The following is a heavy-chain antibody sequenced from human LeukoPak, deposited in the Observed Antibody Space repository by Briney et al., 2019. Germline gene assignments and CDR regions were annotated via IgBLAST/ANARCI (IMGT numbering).Heavy chain of an antibody. J-gene: IGHJ4*02. D-gene: IGHD3-16*01. Sequence: QTLSLTCAISGDSVSSNSAAWNWIRQSPSRGLEWLGRTYYKSKWYNDYAVSLKSRIGINPDMSKNQISLQLNSVTPEDTAVYYCATVKAGGSQLGDYWGQGTLVTVSS. CDR3: ATVKAGGSQLGDY. CDR2: TYYKSKWYN. CDR1: GDSVSSNSAA. V-gene: IGHV6-1*01.